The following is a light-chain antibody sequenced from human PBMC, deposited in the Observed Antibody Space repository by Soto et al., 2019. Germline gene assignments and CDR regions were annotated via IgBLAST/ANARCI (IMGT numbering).Light chain of an antibody. CDR3: SSYTSSSTLGV. J-gene: IGLJ1*01. V-gene: IGLV2-14*01. Sequence: QPVLTQPASVSGSPGQSITISCTGTSSDVGGYNYVSWYQQHPGKAPKLMIYEVNNRPSGVSNRFSGSKSGSTAFLTISGLQAEDEADYYCSSYTSSSTLGVFGTGTKLTVL. CDR2: EVN. CDR1: SSDVGGYNY.